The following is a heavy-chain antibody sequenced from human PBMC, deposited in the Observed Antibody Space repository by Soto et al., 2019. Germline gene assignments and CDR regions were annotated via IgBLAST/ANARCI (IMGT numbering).Heavy chain of an antibody. CDR2: INHSGST. J-gene: IGHJ5*02. V-gene: IGHV4-34*01. CDR1: GGSFSGYY. CDR3: VRVWTTVTNWFDP. D-gene: IGHD4-17*01. Sequence: PSETLSLTCAVYGGSFSGYYRSWIRQPPGKGLEWIGEINHSGSTNYNPSLKRRVTTSVDTSKNQFSLKLSSVTAADAAVYSFVRVWTTVTNWFDPWGQGTLVTVSS.